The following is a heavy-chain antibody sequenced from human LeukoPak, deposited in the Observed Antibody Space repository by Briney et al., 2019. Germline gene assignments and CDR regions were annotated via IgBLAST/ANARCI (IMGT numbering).Heavy chain of an antibody. V-gene: IGHV1-18*01. CDR2: ISAYNGNT. CDR3: ARDPSRITMVRGVIRFDY. J-gene: IGHJ4*02. D-gene: IGHD3-10*01. CDR1: GYTFTSYG. Sequence: ASVKVSCMASGYTFTSYGISWVRQAPEQGLEWMGWISAYNGNTNYAQKLQGRVTMTTDTSTSTVYMELRSLRSDDTAVYYCARDPSRITMVRGVIRFDYWGQGTLVTVSS.